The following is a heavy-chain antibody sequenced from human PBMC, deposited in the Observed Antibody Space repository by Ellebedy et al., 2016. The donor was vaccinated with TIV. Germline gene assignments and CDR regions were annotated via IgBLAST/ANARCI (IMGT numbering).Heavy chain of an antibody. CDR3: AGLSGDYGDYAGYFDL. J-gene: IGHJ2*01. CDR2: IYPGDSDT. CDR1: GYIFSNYW. D-gene: IGHD4-17*01. V-gene: IGHV5-51*01. Sequence: GESLKISCKGSGYIFSNYWIGWVRQMPGKGLEWMGIIYPGDSDTRYSPSFQGQVTISADNSISTAYLQLSTSDTAMYYCAGLSGDYGDYAGYFDLWGRGTLVVTVSS.